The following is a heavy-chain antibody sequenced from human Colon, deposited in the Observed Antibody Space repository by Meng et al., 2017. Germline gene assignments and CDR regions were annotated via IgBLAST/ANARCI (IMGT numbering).Heavy chain of an antibody. CDR3: IKENWFYED. V-gene: IGHV1-2*02. CDR1: GYTFTDYH. D-gene: IGHD3-3*01. J-gene: IGHJ4*02. CDR2: INPNSADT. Sequence: GESLKISCKASGYTFTDYHMHWVRQAPGQGLEWMGRINPNSADTSFAQEFQGRVTMTRDTSISTAYMELSRLRSDDTAVYFCIKENWFYEDWGQGTLVTVSS.